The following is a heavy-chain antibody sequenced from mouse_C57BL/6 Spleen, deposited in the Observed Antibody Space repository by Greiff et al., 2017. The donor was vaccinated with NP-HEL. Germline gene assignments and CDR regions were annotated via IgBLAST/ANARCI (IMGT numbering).Heavy chain of an antibody. CDR3: ARDDGYYDGAYYFDY. D-gene: IGHD2-3*01. J-gene: IGHJ2*01. V-gene: IGHV5-17*01. Sequence: EVKLMESGGGLVKPGGSLKLSCAASGFTFSDYGMHWVRQAPEKGLEWVAYISSGSSTIYYADTVKGRFTISRDNAKNTLFLQMTSLRSEDTAMYYCARDDGYYDGAYYFDYWGQGTTLTVSS. CDR1: GFTFSDYG. CDR2: ISSGSSTI.